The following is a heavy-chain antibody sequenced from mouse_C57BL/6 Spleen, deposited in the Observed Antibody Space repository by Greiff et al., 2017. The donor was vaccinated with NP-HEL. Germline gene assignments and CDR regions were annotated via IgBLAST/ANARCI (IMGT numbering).Heavy chain of an antibody. Sequence: QLQESGPELVKPGASVKISCKASGYSFTDYNMNWVKQSNGKSLEWIGVINPNYGTTSYNQQFKGKATLTVDQSSSTAYMQLNSLTSEDSAVDYGARFHYYGSSFAYWGQGTLVTVSA. V-gene: IGHV1-39*01. J-gene: IGHJ3*01. CDR3: ARFHYYGSSFAY. D-gene: IGHD1-1*01. CDR1: GYSFTDYN. CDR2: INPNYGTT.